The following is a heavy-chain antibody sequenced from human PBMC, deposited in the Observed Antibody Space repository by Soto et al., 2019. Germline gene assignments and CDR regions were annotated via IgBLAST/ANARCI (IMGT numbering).Heavy chain of an antibody. V-gene: IGHV3-23*01. CDR1: GFTFSSYA. CDR3: AKKGYCSSTSCPAYYYYGMDV. CDR2: ISGSGGST. Sequence: GGSLRLSCAASGFTFSSYAMSWVRQAPGKGLEWVSAISGSGGSTYYADSVKGRFTISRDNSKNTLYLQMNSLRAEDTAVYYCAKKGYCSSTSCPAYYYYGMDVWGQGTTVTVSS. J-gene: IGHJ6*02. D-gene: IGHD2-2*01.